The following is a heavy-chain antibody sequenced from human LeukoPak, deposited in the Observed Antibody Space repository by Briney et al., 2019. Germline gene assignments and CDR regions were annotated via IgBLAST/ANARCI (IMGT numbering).Heavy chain of an antibody. CDR1: GFTLSSYE. CDR2: INYDGGSG. Sequence: LRXXCTVSGFTLSSYEMSWVRQAPGKGLEWVSRINYDGGSGHYADSVKGRFTISRDNAKNSLYMQMNSLRAEDTAVYYCXXXXXXGLXXXXYWGQGTLXTVSS. CDR3: XXXXXXGLXXXXY. V-gene: IGHV3-74*01. J-gene: IGHJ4*02.